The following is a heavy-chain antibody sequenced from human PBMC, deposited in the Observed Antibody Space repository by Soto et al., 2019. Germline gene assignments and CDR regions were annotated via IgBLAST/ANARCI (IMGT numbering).Heavy chain of an antibody. CDR3: ARGWNYPYYYYYGMDV. CDR1: GGTFSSYT. J-gene: IGHJ6*02. D-gene: IGHD1-7*01. CDR2: IIPILGIA. Sequence: GASVKVSCKASGGTFSSYTISWVRQAPGQGLEWMGRIIPILGIANYAQKFQGRVTITADKSTSTAYMELSSLRSEDTAVYYCARGWNYPYYYYYGMDVWGQGATVTVSS. V-gene: IGHV1-69*02.